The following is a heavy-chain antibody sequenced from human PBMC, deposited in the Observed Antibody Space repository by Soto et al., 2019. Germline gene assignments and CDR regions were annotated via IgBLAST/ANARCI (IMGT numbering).Heavy chain of an antibody. V-gene: IGHV3-30*03. Sequence: QVQLVESGGGVVQPGRSLRLSCAASGFTFSSYGMHWVRQAPGKGLEWVAVISYDGSNKYYADSVKGRFTISRDNSKNTLYLQMNSLRAEDTAVYYCAMDVEVAYWGQGTLVTVSS. CDR3: AMDVEVAY. J-gene: IGHJ4*02. CDR1: GFTFSSYG. CDR2: ISYDGSNK. D-gene: IGHD2-15*01.